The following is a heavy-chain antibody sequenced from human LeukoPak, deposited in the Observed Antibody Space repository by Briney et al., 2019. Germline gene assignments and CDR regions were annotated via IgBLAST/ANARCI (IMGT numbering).Heavy chain of an antibody. D-gene: IGHD6-19*01. V-gene: IGHV3-30*18. J-gene: IGHJ4*02. CDR2: ISYDGSNK. CDR1: GFTLSSYG. CDR3: AKARSRGQWLFLFDY. Sequence: GGSLRLSCAASGFTLSSYGMHWVRQAPGKGLEWVAVISYDGSNKYYADSVKGRFTISRDNSKNTLYLQMNSLRAEDTAVYYCAKARSRGQWLFLFDYWGQGTLVTVSS.